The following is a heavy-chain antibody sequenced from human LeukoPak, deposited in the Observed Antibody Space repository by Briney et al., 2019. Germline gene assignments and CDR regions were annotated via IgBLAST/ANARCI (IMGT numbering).Heavy chain of an antibody. V-gene: IGHV4-59*08. CDR1: GGSISNYY. D-gene: IGHD2-8*01. Sequence: SETLSLTCTVSGGSISNYYWNWIRQPPGKGLEWVGHISYSGGTKYSPSLQSRVTISIDTSKNQFSLNLSSVTAADTAVYYCARRVIMSAAGVPDTWLDPWGQGILVTVSS. CDR2: ISYSGGT. CDR3: ARRVIMSAAGVPDTWLDP. J-gene: IGHJ5*02.